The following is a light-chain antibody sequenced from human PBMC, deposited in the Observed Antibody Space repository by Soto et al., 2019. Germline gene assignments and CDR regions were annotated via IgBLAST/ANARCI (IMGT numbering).Light chain of an antibody. Sequence: QSVLTQPASVSGSPGQSITISCTGTSSDVGSYNLVSWYQQHPGKAPKLMIYEGSKRPSGVSNRFSGSKSGNTASLTISGLQAEDEADYYCCSYAGSSXSFGTGTKVTVL. V-gene: IGLV2-23*01. CDR3: CSYAGSSXS. CDR2: EGS. J-gene: IGLJ1*01. CDR1: SSDVGSYNL.